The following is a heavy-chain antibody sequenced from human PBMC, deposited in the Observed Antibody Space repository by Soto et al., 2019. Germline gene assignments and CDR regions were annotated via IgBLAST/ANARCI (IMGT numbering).Heavy chain of an antibody. D-gene: IGHD1-26*01. CDR3: AKGARWGLLAGSGGFDY. CDR2: MSYDGSDK. V-gene: IGHV3-30*18. CDR1: GFTFSSYG. J-gene: IGHJ4*02. Sequence: QVQLVESGGGVVQPGRSLRLSCAASGFTFSSYGMHWVRQAPGKGLEWVAVMSYDGSDKYYADSVKGRFTISRDNSKNTLYLQMNSLRAEDTAVYYWAKGARWGLLAGSGGFDYWGQGTLVIVSS.